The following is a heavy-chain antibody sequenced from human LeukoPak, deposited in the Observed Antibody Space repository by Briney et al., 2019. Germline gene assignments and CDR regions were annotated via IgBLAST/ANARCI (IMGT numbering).Heavy chain of an antibody. CDR3: ARSSRIDY. CDR1: CGSISSSSYY. CDR2: IYYSGST. V-gene: IGHV4-39*01. Sequence: SETLSLTCTVSCGSISSSSYYWGWIRQPPGKGLEWIGSIYYSGSTYYNPSLKSRVTISVDTSKNQFSLKLSSVTAADTAVYYCARSSRIDYWGQGTLVTVSS. J-gene: IGHJ4*02.